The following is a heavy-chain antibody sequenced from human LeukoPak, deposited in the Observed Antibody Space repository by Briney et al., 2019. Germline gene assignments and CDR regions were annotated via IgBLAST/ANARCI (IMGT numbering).Heavy chain of an antibody. V-gene: IGHV3-9*01. CDR1: GFTFDDYA. CDR3: VSPTADYPFLYYFDS. J-gene: IGHJ4*02. CDR2: ISWNSGSI. Sequence: GRSLRLSCAASGFTFDDYAMHWVRQAPGKGLEWVSGISWNSGSIGYADSVKGRFAISRDNSKNTLFLQMNNLRSEDTALYYCVSPTADYPFLYYFDSWGQGTLVTVSS. D-gene: IGHD5-12*01.